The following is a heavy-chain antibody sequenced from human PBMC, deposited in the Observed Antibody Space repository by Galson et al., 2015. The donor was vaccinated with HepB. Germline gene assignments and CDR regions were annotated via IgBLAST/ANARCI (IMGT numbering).Heavy chain of an antibody. V-gene: IGHV1-69*13. CDR2: IIPIFGTT. J-gene: IGHJ6*02. D-gene: IGHD3-22*01. CDR1: GGTFSSYA. Sequence: SVKVSCKASGGTFSSYAISWVRQAPGQGLEWMGGIIPIFGTTNYAQKFQGRVTITADESTSTAYMELSSLTSEDTAEYYCASDPVFPASSGLGVYYYYGLEVWGQGTTVTVSS. CDR3: ASDPVFPASSGLGVYYYYGLEV.